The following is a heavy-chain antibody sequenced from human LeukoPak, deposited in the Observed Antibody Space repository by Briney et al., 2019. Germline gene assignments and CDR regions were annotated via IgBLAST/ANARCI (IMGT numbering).Heavy chain of an antibody. J-gene: IGHJ3*02. CDR1: RFTFSNYA. CDR3: ERQAGISLSNACDI. Sequence: GGSLRLSCAASRFTFSNYAMSWVRQAPGKGLEWVSGVTNNGAGTNYVDSVKGRFTITRDNSKNMLYLQMNNLRADDTALYYCERQAGISLSNACDIWGQGTMVTVSS. V-gene: IGHV3-23*01. CDR2: VTNNGAGT. D-gene: IGHD6-6*01.